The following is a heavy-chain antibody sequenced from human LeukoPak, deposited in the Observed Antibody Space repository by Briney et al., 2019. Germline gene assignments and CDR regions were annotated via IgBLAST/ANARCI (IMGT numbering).Heavy chain of an antibody. CDR1: GGSISSYY. J-gene: IGHJ4*02. CDR2: IYYSGST. CDR3: ARYGGNFDY. Sequence: SETLSLTCTVSGGSISSYYWSWIRQPPGKGLDWIGYIYYSGSTHYNPSLKSRVTIAVDTSKNQFSLKQSSVTAADTAVYYCARYGGNFDYWGQGTLVTVSS. V-gene: IGHV4-59*01. D-gene: IGHD4-17*01.